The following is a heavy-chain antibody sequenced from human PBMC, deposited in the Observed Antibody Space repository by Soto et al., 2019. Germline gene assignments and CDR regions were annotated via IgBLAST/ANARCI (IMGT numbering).Heavy chain of an antibody. D-gene: IGHD3-16*01. CDR3: ARLGGGTLGP. CDR2: MNPNTGVR. V-gene: IGHV1-8*01. CDR1: GYSFTSYD. J-gene: IGHJ5*02. Sequence: QVQLVQSGAEVKQPGASVKVSCKASGYSFTSYDINWVRQATGQGPEWMGWMNPNTGVRGYAQKFQGGSTIVRHTTIRTDYMELRSLSSEDTDEYYCARLGGGTLGPWGQGTQVLVSS.